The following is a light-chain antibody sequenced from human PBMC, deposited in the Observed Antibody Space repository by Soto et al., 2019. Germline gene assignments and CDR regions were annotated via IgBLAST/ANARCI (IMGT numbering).Light chain of an antibody. CDR2: DVT. Sequence: QSALTQPRSVSGSPGQSVTISCTGTSSDVGGYTYVSWYQQHPGKAPKLIISDVTERPSGVPARFSGSKSGNTASLTISGLQAEYEADYYCCSYAGSYTYVFGTGTKLTVL. J-gene: IGLJ1*01. CDR3: CSYAGSYTYV. CDR1: SSDVGGYTY. V-gene: IGLV2-11*01.